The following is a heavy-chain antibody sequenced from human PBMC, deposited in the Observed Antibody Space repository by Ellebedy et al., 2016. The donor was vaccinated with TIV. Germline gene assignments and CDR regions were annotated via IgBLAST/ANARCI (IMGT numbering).Heavy chain of an antibody. J-gene: IGHJ2*01. CDR2: IKQDGSEK. CDR3: ARRYFDL. V-gene: IGHV3-7*04. Sequence: GESLKISXAASGFTFGGYGLSWVRQGPGKGLEWVARIKQDGSEKYYVDSVKGRFTISRDNAKNSLYLQMNSLRAEDTAVYYCARRYFDLWGRGTLVTVSS. CDR1: GFTFGGYG.